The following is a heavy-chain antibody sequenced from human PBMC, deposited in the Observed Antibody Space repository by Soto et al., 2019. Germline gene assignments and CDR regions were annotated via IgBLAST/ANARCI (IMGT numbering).Heavy chain of an antibody. Sequence: TLSLTCTVSGGSVSSYYWSWIRQPPGKGLEWIGYIYYSGSTNHNPSLKGRVTMSVDTSKIQFSLKLSSVTAADTAVYYCARATIDVGYFDYWGQGTLVTVSS. D-gene: IGHD1-1*01. J-gene: IGHJ4*02. CDR3: ARATIDVGYFDY. V-gene: IGHV4-59*02. CDR2: IYYSGST. CDR1: GGSVSSYY.